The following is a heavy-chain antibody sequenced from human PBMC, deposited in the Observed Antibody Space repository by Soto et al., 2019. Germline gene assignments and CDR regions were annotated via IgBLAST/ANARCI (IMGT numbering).Heavy chain of an antibody. CDR2: ISAYNDNT. Sequence: QAQLVQSGAEVKKPGASVKVSCKASGYAFTRYGLSWVRQAPGQGREWMGWISAYNDNTKYAQKFQDRVTMTTDTYTTKGYMELRSLTSDDTAVYYCEREGYCSSGSCALYSHAYFGMDVW. CDR3: EREGYCSSGSCALYSHAYFGMDV. J-gene: IGHJ6*01. CDR1: GYAFTRYG. V-gene: IGHV1-18*01. D-gene: IGHD2-15*01.